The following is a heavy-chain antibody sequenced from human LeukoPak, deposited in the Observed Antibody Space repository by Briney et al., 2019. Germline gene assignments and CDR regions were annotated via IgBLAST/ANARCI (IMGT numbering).Heavy chain of an antibody. CDR2: ISSSGGTI. CDR3: ARDGGSGWHRRYYYYGMDV. CDR1: GFIFSHYY. D-gene: IGHD6-19*01. V-gene: IGHV3-11*01. J-gene: IGHJ6*02. Sequence: NSGGSLRLSCAASGFIFSHYYMGWIRQAPGKGLEWLSYISSSGGTILYADSVKGRFTISRDNAKNSLYLQMNSLRAEDTAVYYCARDGGSGWHRRYYYYGMDVWGQGTTVTVSS.